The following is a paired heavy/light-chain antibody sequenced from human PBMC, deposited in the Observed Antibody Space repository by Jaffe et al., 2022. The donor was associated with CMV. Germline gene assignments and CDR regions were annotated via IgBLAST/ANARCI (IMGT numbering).Heavy chain of an antibody. CDR2: IKPDGTEK. CDR3: ATSSFYSTPD. V-gene: IGHV3-7*01. CDR1: GFTFSTYW. J-gene: IGHJ4*02. Sequence: EVQLVESGGGLVQPGGSLRLSCAASGFTFSTYWMTWVRQAPGKGLEWVANIKPDGTEKYYVDSLKGRFTISRDNAKNAVYLQMNSLRAEDTALYYCATSSFYSTPDWGQGTLVTVSS. D-gene: IGHD2-8*01.
Light chain of an antibody. J-gene: IGKJ3*01. V-gene: IGKV3-20*01. CDR3: QLYGSR. CDR1: QSVGSSY. Sequence: EIVLTQSPGTLSLSPGERATLSCRASQSVGSSYLAWYQQKPGQAPRLLIYGAFSRAAGIPDRFSGSGSGTDFTLTISRLEPEDFAVYYCQLYGSRFGPGTKVDFK. CDR2: GAF.